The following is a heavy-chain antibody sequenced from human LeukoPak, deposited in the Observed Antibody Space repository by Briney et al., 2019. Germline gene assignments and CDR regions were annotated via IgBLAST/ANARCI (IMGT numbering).Heavy chain of an antibody. D-gene: IGHD3-22*01. CDR3: AKQGYYYDSSGYYVFFDY. V-gene: IGHV3-23*01. J-gene: IGHJ4*02. CDR2: ISGSGGST. CDR1: GFTFSSYA. Sequence: PGGSLRLSCAASGFTFSSYAMSWVRQPPGKGLEWVSAISGSGGSTYYADSVKGRFTISRDNSKNTLYLQMNSLRAEDTAVYYCAKQGYYYDSSGYYVFFDYWGQGTLVTVSS.